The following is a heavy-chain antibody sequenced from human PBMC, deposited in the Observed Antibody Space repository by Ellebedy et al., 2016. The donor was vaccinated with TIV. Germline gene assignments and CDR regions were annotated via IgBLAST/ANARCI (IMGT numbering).Heavy chain of an antibody. D-gene: IGHD3-16*01. CDR3: VRGGWGGRLGESFIDY. Sequence: AASVKVSCKASVFAFTSYGFSWVRQAPGQGLDWMGWISAYNGKTNYAQKFQGRVTMTTETSTSTVYIDLRTLRSDDTALYFWVRGGWGGRLGESFIDYWGQGTLVTVSS. CDR2: ISAYNGKT. CDR1: VFAFTSYG. V-gene: IGHV1-18*04. J-gene: IGHJ4*02.